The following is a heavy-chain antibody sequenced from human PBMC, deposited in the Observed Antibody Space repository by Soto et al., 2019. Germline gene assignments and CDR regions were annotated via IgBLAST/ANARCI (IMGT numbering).Heavy chain of an antibody. D-gene: IGHD6-6*01. CDR3: AREYSSSSNYYYYYGMDV. J-gene: IGHJ6*02. CDR1: GYSFTSYW. V-gene: IGHV5-51*01. CDR2: IYPGDSDT. Sequence: GESLKISCKGSGYSFTSYWIGWVRQMPGKGLEWMGIIYPGDSDTRYSPSFQGQVTTSADKSISTAYMQWSSLKASDTAMYYCAREYSSSSNYYYYYGMDVWGQGTTVTVSS.